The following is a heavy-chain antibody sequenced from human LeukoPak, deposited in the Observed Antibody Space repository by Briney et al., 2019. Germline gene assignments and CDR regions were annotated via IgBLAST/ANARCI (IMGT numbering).Heavy chain of an antibody. J-gene: IGHJ4*02. CDR3: ARRNHYGSGSYYNDY. Sequence: PGGSLRLSCAASGFTFSDYYMSWIRQAPGKGLEWVSYISSSGSTIYYADSVKGRFTISRDNAKNSLYLQMNSLRAEDTAVYYCARRNHYGSGSYYNDYWGQGTLVTVSS. CDR1: GFTFSDYY. CDR2: ISSSGSTI. V-gene: IGHV3-11*01. D-gene: IGHD3-10*01.